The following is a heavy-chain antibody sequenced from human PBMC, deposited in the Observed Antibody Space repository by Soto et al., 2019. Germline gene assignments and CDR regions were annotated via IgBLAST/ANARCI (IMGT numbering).Heavy chain of an antibody. CDR3: ATWHLQEHAYDI. CDR1: GFTVSGKKY. J-gene: IGHJ3*02. D-gene: IGHD1-1*01. CDR2: LYDLDGT. Sequence: GGSLILSCEVFGFTVSGKKYVAWVRQAPGKGLEWVSALYDLDGTYYADSVKGRFTTSSDSSRTTVYLQMNSLRPDDTAVYSCATWHLQEHAYDIWGQGTMVTVSS. V-gene: IGHV3-53*01.